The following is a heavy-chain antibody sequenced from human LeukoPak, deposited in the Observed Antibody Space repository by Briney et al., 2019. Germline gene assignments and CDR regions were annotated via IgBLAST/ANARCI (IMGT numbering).Heavy chain of an antibody. CDR3: ARLHGAYPIDY. J-gene: IGHJ4*02. CDR2: ISSNGGST. D-gene: IGHD4/OR15-4a*01. V-gene: IGHV3-64*01. CDR1: GFTFSSYA. Sequence: GGSLRLSCAASGFTFSSYAMHWVRQAPGKGLEYVSAISSNGGSTYYANSVKGRFTISRDNSKNTLYLQMGSLRAEDTAVYYCARLHGAYPIDYWGQGTLVTVST.